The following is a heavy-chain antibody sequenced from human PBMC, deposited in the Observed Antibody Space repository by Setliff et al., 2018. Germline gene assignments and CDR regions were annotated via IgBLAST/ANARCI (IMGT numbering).Heavy chain of an antibody. J-gene: IGHJ5*02. Sequence: GESLKISCKGSGYSFTSYWIGWVRQMPGKGLEWMGIIYPGDSDTRYSPSFPGQVTIPADKSISTAYLQWSSLKAPDPAMYYWARRGSGIYYGWFDPWGQGTLVTVSS. D-gene: IGHD3-10*01. V-gene: IGHV5-51*01. CDR3: ARRGSGIYYGWFDP. CDR1: GYSFTSYW. CDR2: IYPGDSDT.